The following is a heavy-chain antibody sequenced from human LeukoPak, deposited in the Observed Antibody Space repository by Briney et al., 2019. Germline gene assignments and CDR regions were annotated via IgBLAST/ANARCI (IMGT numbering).Heavy chain of an antibody. J-gene: IGHJ4*02. CDR3: ARSIVGATNGADY. CDR2: INPNSGGT. D-gene: IGHD1-26*01. CDR1: GYTFSGYY. V-gene: IGHV1-2*02. Sequence: ASVKVSCKASGYTFSGYYMHWVRQAPGQGLEWMGWINPNSGGTNYAQKFQGRVTMTRDTSISTAYMELSRLRSDDTAVYYCARSIVGATNGADYWGQGTLVTVSS.